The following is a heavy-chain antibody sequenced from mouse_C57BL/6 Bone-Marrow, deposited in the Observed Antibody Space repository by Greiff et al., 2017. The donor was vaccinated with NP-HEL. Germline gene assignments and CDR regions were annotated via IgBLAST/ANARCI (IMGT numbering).Heavy chain of an antibody. Sequence: EVQLQESGGGLVQPGGSLKLSCAASGFTFSDYYMYWVRQTPEKRLEWVAYISNGGGSTYYPDTVKGRFTISRDNAKNTLYLQMSRLKSEDTAMYYCARPYYDYDPAWFAYWGQGTLVTVSA. CDR3: ARPYYDYDPAWFAY. D-gene: IGHD2-4*01. J-gene: IGHJ3*01. CDR2: ISNGGGST. V-gene: IGHV5-12*01. CDR1: GFTFSDYY.